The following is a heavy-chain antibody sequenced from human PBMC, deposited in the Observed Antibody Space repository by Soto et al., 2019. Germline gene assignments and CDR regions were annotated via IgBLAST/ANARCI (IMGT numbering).Heavy chain of an antibody. D-gene: IGHD2-2*01. V-gene: IGHV3-30*03. J-gene: IGHJ4*02. CDR3: ATRYCSLTSCYEVLSDY. CDR1: GFTFSSYG. Sequence: QVQLVESGGGVVQPWRSLRLSGAASGFTFSSYGMHWVRQAPGKGLEWVAVISYDGSKKYYADSVKGRFTISRDNSKNTLYLQMNSLRADDTAVYYCATRYCSLTSCYEVLSDYWGQGTLVTVSA. CDR2: ISYDGSKK.